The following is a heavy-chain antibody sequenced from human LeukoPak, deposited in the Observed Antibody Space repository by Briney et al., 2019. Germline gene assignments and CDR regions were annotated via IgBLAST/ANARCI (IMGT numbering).Heavy chain of an antibody. D-gene: IGHD1-14*01. V-gene: IGHV1-69*04. CDR2: IIPILGIA. CDR3: ARALPGKGWFDP. CDR1: GGTFSSYA. J-gene: IGHJ5*02. Sequence: ASVTVSCKASGGTFSSYAISWVRQAPGQGLEWMGRIIPILGIANYAQKFQGRVTITADKSTSTAYMELSSLRSEDAAVYYCARALPGKGWFDPWGQGTLVTVSS.